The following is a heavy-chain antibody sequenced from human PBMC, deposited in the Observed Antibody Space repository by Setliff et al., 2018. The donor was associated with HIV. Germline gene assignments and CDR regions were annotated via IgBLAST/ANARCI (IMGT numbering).Heavy chain of an antibody. V-gene: IGHV1-18*01. CDR1: GYTFKTYG. J-gene: IGHJ6*02. CDR3: ARLGSGWSDSYYYAMDV. D-gene: IGHD6-19*01. CDR2: ISPYNGHT. Sequence: APVKVSCKASGYTFKTYGISWVRQAPGHGLEWMGWISPYNGHTNYAQNFQGRVTMTIDTSTSRAYMELKSLTSDDTAAYFCARLGSGWSDSYYYAMDVWGQGTTVTVSS.